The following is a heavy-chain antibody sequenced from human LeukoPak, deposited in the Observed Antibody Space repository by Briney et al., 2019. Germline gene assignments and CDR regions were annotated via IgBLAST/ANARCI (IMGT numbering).Heavy chain of an antibody. Sequence: GGSLRLSCAASGFTFSSFAMTWVRQAPGKGLEWVSYISSSGSTIYYADSVKGRFTISRDNAKNSLYLQMNSLRAEDTAVYYCARASRIQLWLLDYWGQGTLVTVSS. V-gene: IGHV3-48*04. D-gene: IGHD5-18*01. CDR2: ISSSGSTI. CDR1: GFTFSSFA. CDR3: ARASRIQLWLLDY. J-gene: IGHJ4*02.